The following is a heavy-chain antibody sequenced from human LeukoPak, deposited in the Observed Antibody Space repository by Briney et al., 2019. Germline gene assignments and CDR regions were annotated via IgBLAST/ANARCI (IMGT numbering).Heavy chain of an antibody. CDR3: ARDAGYVRFDF. Sequence: GGSLRLSCAASGFTFSTYTTHWVRQAPGKGLEYVSSISGNGGSREYANSVKGRFTISRDNSRNTLNLQMGSLRAEDMAVYYCARDAGYVRFDFWGQGTLATVSS. V-gene: IGHV3-64*01. CDR1: GFTFSTYT. CDR2: ISGNGGSR. J-gene: IGHJ4*02. D-gene: IGHD5-18*01.